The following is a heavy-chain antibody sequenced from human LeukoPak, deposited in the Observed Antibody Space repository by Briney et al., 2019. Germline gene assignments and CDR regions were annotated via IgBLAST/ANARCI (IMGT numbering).Heavy chain of an antibody. D-gene: IGHD5-18*01. Sequence: SVKVSCKASGGTFSSYAISWVRQAPGQGLEWMGRIIPIFGTANYAQKFQGRVTITTDGSTSTAYMELSSLRSEDTAVYYCASPQNGYSYGYYWGQGTLVTVSS. CDR3: ASPQNGYSYGYY. CDR2: IIPIFGTA. V-gene: IGHV1-69*05. CDR1: GGTFSSYA. J-gene: IGHJ4*02.